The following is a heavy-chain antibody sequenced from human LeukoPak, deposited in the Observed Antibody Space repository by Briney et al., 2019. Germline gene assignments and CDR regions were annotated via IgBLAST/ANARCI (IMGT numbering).Heavy chain of an antibody. CDR2: IYTSGST. CDR3: ARGYNVWGSPFFDY. D-gene: IGHD3-16*01. CDR1: GGSISSGSYY. J-gene: IGHJ4*02. Sequence: PSETLSLTCTVSGGSISSGSYYWSWIRQPAGKGLEWIGRIYTSGSTNYNPSLKSRVTISVDTSKNQFSLKLSSVTAADTAVYYCARGYNVWGSPFFDYWGQGTLVTVSS. V-gene: IGHV4-61*02.